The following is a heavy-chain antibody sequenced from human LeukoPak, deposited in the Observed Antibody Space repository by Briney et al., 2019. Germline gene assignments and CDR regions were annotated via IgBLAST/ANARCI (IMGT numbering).Heavy chain of an antibody. CDR1: GGSISGSSYY. V-gene: IGHV4-39*01. CDR3: ARPPGFSTSFWD. Sequence: SETLSLTCTVSGGSISGSSYYWGWIRQPRGKGLEWIGSIHYSGSTYYKPSLKSRVTISVDTSKNQFSLKLSSVTAADTAVYYCARPPGFSTSFWDWGQGTLVTVSS. D-gene: IGHD2-2*01. J-gene: IGHJ4*02. CDR2: IHYSGST.